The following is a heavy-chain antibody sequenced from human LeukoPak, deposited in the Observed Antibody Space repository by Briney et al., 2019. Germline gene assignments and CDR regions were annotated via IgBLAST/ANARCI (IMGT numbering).Heavy chain of an antibody. V-gene: IGHV1-69*06. D-gene: IGHD2-15*01. CDR3: ARGHLHCSGGSCYSGGFDY. CDR1: GGTFSSYA. CDR2: IIPTFGSA. Sequence: SVKVSCKASGGTFSSYAISWVRQAPGQGLEWMGGIIPTFGSANYAQKFQGRVTITADKSTSTAYMELSSLRSEDTAVYYCARGHLHCSGGSCYSGGFDYWGQGTLVTVSS. J-gene: IGHJ4*02.